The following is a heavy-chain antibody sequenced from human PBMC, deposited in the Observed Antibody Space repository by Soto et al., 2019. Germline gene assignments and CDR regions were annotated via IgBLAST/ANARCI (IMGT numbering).Heavy chain of an antibody. CDR1: GYTFTSYG. D-gene: IGHD2-2*01. J-gene: IGHJ1*01. V-gene: IGHV1-18*04. Sequence: QVQLVQSVAEVKKPGASVKVSCKASGYTFTSYGINWVRQAPGQGLERMGWISAYNGNTNYAQKLQGRVTMTTDTSTTTAYMELRSLRSDDTAVYYCARADRTMQAAAPVYWGQGTLVTVAS. CDR2: ISAYNGNT. CDR3: ARADRTMQAAAPVY.